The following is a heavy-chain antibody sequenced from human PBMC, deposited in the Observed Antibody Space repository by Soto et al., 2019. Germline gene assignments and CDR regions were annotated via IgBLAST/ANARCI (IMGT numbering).Heavy chain of an antibody. CDR1: GGSFSGYY. J-gene: IGHJ6*02. Sequence: QVQLQQWGAGLLKPSETLSLTCAVYGGSFSGYYWSWIRQPPGKGLEWIGEINHSGSTNYNPSLKSRVTISVDTAKNQFSLKLGSVTAADTAVYYCARSRLGEPYYYYGMDVWGQGTTVTVSS. V-gene: IGHV4-34*01. CDR3: ARSRLGEPYYYYGMDV. D-gene: IGHD3-16*01. CDR2: INHSGST.